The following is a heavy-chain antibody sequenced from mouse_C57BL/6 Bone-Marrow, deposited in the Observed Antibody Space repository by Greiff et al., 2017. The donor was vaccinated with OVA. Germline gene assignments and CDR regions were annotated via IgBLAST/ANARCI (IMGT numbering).Heavy chain of an antibody. Sequence: QVQLKQSGPELVKPGASVKISCKASGYTFTDYYINWVKQRPGQGLEWIGWIFPGSGSTYYNEKFKGKATLTVDKSSSTAYMLLSSLTSEDSAVYFCATPHYYGSSYSFDYWGQGTTLTVSS. V-gene: IGHV1-75*01. CDR3: ATPHYYGSSYSFDY. CDR1: GYTFTDYY. D-gene: IGHD1-1*01. J-gene: IGHJ2*01. CDR2: IFPGSGST.